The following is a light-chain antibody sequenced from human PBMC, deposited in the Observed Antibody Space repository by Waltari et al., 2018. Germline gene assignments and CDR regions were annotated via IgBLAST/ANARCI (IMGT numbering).Light chain of an antibody. CDR2: DVG. Sequence: QSALTQPASVSGSPGQSITIPCTGFTSDIAFVPLYQHHPPRAPKLLLYDVGNRPSGVSNRFSGSKSGNAASLTISGLQAEDEADYYCSSNTSSGTLYVFGTGTKVTVL. J-gene: IGLJ1*01. V-gene: IGLV2-14*03. CDR1: TSDIAF. CDR3: SSNTSSGTLYV.